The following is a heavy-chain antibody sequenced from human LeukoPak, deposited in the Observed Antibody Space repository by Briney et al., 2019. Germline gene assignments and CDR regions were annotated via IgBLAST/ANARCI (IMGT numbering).Heavy chain of an antibody. Sequence: GGSLRLSCAASGFTFSNAWMSWVRQAPGKGLEWVGRIKSKTDGGTTDYAAPVKGRFTISRDDSKNTLYLQMNSLKTEDTAVYYCTTLAVAARLLSGGYWGQGTLATVSS. D-gene: IGHD6-19*01. CDR2: IKSKTDGGTT. J-gene: IGHJ4*02. CDR1: GFTFSNAW. CDR3: TTLAVAARLLSGGY. V-gene: IGHV3-15*01.